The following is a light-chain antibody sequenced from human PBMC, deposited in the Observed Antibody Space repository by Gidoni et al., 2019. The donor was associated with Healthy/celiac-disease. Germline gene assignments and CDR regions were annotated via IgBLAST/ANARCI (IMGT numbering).Light chain of an antibody. CDR2: SAS. CDR3: QQSYSTPRT. V-gene: IGKV1-39*01. CDR1: QSISSY. Sequence: DIQMTKSPSSLDAAVGDRVTITCRASQSISSYLNWYQQKPGKAPKLLIYSASRLQSGVPSRFSGRGSGTDFTLTISSLQPEDFATYYCQQSYSTPRTFGQGTKVEIK. J-gene: IGKJ1*01.